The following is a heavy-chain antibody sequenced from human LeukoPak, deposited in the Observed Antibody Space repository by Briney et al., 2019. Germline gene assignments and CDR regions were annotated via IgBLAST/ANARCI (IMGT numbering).Heavy chain of an antibody. CDR1: GYTFTSYG. V-gene: IGHV1-18*04. D-gene: IGHD2-2*01. Sequence: EASVKVSCKAPGYTFTSYGISWVRQAPGQGLEWMGWISAYNGNTNYAQKLQGRVTMTTDTSTSTAYMELRSLRSDDTAVYYCARWGIVVVPAAMDYWGQGTLVTVSS. CDR3: ARWGIVVVPAAMDY. J-gene: IGHJ4*02. CDR2: ISAYNGNT.